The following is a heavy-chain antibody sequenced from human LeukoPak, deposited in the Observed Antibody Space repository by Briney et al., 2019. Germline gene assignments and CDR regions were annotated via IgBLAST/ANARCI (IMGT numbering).Heavy chain of an antibody. CDR1: GYTFTGYY. V-gene: IGHV1-2*04. D-gene: IGHD3-10*01. CDR3: ARTGRPMVRGPGAFDI. Sequence: GASVKVSCKASGYTFTGYYMHWVRQAPGQGLEWMGWINPNSGGTNYAQKFQGWVTMTRDTSISTAYMELSRLRSDDTAVYYCARTGRPMVRGPGAFDIWGQGTMVAVSS. J-gene: IGHJ3*02. CDR2: INPNSGGT.